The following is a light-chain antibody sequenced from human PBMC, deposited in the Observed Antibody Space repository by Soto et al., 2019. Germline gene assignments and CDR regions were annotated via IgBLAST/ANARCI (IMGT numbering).Light chain of an antibody. CDR1: QSFRGL. Sequence: VLTQSPVTLSFAPGERATLSCRASQSFRGLLAWYQQKPGQAPRLLIYDAYNRATGIPPRFSGSGSGTDFTLTISSLEPEDSAVYYCQQRHMWPITFGQGARLAV. CDR3: QQRHMWPIT. V-gene: IGKV3-11*01. CDR2: DAY. J-gene: IGKJ5*01.